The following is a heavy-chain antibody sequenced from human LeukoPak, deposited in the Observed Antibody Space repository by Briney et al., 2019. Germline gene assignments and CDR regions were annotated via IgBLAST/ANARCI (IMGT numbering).Heavy chain of an antibody. CDR1: GFTFSSYA. D-gene: IGHD2-2*01. CDR3: AKDSWGCSSTSCPHWFDP. J-gene: IGHJ5*02. CDR2: ISGSGGST. V-gene: IGHV3-23*01. Sequence: PGGSLRLSCAASGFTFSSYAMSWVRQAPGKGLEWVSAISGSGGSTYYADSVKGRFTISRDNSKNTLYLQMNSLRAEDTAVYYCAKDSWGCSSTSCPHWFDPWGQGTLVTVSS.